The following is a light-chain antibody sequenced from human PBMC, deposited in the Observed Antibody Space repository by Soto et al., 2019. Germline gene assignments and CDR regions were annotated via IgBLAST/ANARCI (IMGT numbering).Light chain of an antibody. V-gene: IGLV2-14*01. J-gene: IGLJ1*01. CDR1: SSDVGGYKY. CDR3: SSYARSSTRV. Sequence: QSALTQPASVSGSPGQSITISCTGTSSDVGGYKYVSWFQQHPGKAPKLLIYEVSNRPSGVSNRFSGSKSGNTASLTISGLQAEDEADYYCSSYARSSTRVFGTGPKLTVL. CDR2: EVS.